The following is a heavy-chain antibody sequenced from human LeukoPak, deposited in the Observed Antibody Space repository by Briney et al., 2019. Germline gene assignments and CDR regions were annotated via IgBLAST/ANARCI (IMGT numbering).Heavy chain of an antibody. Sequence: GGSLRLSCAASGFTFSSYAMNWVRQAPGKGLEWVSAISGSGGSTYYAGSVKGRFTISRDNSKNTLYLQMNSLRAEDTAVYYCAKGGIAARPDYYYYMDVWGKGTTVTVSS. CDR1: GFTFSSYA. J-gene: IGHJ6*03. CDR3: AKGGIAARPDYYYYMDV. D-gene: IGHD6-6*01. V-gene: IGHV3-23*01. CDR2: ISGSGGST.